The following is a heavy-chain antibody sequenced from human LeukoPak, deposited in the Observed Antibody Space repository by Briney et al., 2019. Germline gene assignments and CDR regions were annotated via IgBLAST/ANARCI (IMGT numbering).Heavy chain of an antibody. CDR3: AKLGEGGYSYDYLPYYFDY. Sequence: GSLRLSCAASGFTFSSYGMHWVRQAPGKGLEWVAFIRYDGSNKYYADSVKGRFSISRDNSKNTLYLQMNSLRPEDTAVYYCAKLGEGGYSYDYLPYYFDYWGQGTLVTVSS. CDR1: GFTFSSYG. J-gene: IGHJ4*02. V-gene: IGHV3-30*02. D-gene: IGHD5-18*01. CDR2: IRYDGSNK.